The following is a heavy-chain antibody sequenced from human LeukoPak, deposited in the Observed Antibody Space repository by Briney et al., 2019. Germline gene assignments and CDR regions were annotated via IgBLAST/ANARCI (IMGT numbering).Heavy chain of an antibody. V-gene: IGHV1-18*01. Sequence: ASVKVSCKASGYTFTNYGIMWVRQAPGQGLEWMGWISGYNGATDYAQKFQGRVTMTTDTSTSTAYMEMRSLRSDDTAVYFCARSWNSACDCWGQGTLVTVSS. CDR1: GYTFTNYG. CDR3: ARSWNSACDC. CDR2: ISGYNGAT. D-gene: IGHD1-7*01. J-gene: IGHJ4*02.